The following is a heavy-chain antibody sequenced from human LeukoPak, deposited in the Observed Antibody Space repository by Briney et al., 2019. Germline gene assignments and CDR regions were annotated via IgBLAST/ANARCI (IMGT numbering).Heavy chain of an antibody. CDR3: ARDRPSGLYYYYGMDV. J-gene: IGHJ6*02. Sequence: PGGSLRLSCAASGFTFSSYGMHWVRQAPGKGLEWVAVIWYDGSNKYYADSVKGRFTISRDNSKNTLYLQMNSLRAEDTAVYYCARDRPSGLYYYYGMDVWGQGTTVTVSS. CDR2: IWYDGSNK. CDR1: GFTFSSYG. D-gene: IGHD2-8*02. V-gene: IGHV3-33*01.